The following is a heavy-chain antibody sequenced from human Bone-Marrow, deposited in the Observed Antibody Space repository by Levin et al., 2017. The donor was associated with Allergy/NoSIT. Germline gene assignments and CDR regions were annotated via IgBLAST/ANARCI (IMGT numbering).Heavy chain of an antibody. CDR1: DGSFLSSY. Sequence: LSQTLSLPCGVYDGSFLSSYWSWIRQPPGKGLEWIGEINHSGTTKYNPSLKSRVTISVDTSERQISLRLSSVTAADTAVYYCAGAFASAGTDSLYFYYYGVDVWGQGTTVTVSS. V-gene: IGHV4-34*01. CDR3: AGAFASAGTDSLYFYYYGVDV. CDR2: INHSGTT. J-gene: IGHJ6*02. D-gene: IGHD6-13*01.